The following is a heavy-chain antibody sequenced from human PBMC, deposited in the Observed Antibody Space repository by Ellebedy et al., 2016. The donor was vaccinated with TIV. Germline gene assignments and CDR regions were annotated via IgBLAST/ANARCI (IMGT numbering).Heavy chain of an antibody. CDR1: GYSISSGYY. Sequence: MPSETLSLTCTVSGYSISSGYYWGWIRQPPGKGLEWIGSIYHSGSTYYNPSLKSRVTISVDTSKNQFSLKLSSVTAADTAVYYCARDRHDYGDYVPPFDYWGQGTLVTVSS. D-gene: IGHD4-17*01. CDR3: ARDRHDYGDYVPPFDY. V-gene: IGHV4-38-2*02. J-gene: IGHJ4*02. CDR2: IYHSGST.